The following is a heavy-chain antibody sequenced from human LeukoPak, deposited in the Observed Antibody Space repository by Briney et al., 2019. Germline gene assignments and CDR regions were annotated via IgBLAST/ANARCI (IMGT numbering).Heavy chain of an antibody. Sequence: ASVKVSCKASGYTFTRYYMYWMRQAPGQGLEWMGWINPNTGGTNYAQKFQGRVTMTRDTSISTAYMELSSLRSDDTALYYCARAAYYDILTGHSDWYFDLWGRGTLVTVSS. J-gene: IGHJ2*01. CDR3: ARAAYYDILTGHSDWYFDL. V-gene: IGHV1-2*02. CDR1: GYTFTRYY. D-gene: IGHD3-9*01. CDR2: INPNTGGT.